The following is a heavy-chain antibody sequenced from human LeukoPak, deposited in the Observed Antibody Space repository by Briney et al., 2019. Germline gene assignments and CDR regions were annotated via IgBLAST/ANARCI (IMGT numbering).Heavy chain of an antibody. CDR2: IRNDGSIK. J-gene: IGHJ6*03. Sequence: PGGSLRLSCSASGFTFSICGIHWVRQAPGKGLEWVGFIRNDGSIKYYADSVKGRFTISRDNSKNTLFLKMNSLRADDTAVYYCAKAGKVVLIPVFPDVWGKGTTVTISS. CDR1: GFTFSICG. D-gene: IGHD3-3*01. CDR3: AKAGKVVLIPVFPDV. V-gene: IGHV3-30*02.